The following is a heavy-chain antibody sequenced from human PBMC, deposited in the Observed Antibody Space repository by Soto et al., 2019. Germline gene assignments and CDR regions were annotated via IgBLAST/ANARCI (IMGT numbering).Heavy chain of an antibody. CDR3: ARAVDYYDSSGYYTHEYFQH. V-gene: IGHV1-18*01. CDR1: GYTFTSYG. Sequence: QVQLVQSGAEVKKPGASVKVSCKASGYTFTSYGISWVRQAPGQGLEWMGWISAYNGNTNYAQKIQGRVTMTTDTSTSTAYMKLRSLRSDDTAVYYCARAVDYYDSSGYYTHEYFQHWGQGTLVTVSS. J-gene: IGHJ1*01. CDR2: ISAYNGNT. D-gene: IGHD3-22*01.